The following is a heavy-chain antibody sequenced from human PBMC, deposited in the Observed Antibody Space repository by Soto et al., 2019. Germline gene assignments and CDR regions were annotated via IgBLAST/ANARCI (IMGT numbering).Heavy chain of an antibody. J-gene: IGHJ4*02. D-gene: IGHD6-6*01. Sequence: QVQLVESGGGVVQPGRSLRLSCAASGFTFSSYGMHWVRQAPGKGLEWVAVISYDGSNKYYADSVKGRFTISRDNSKNTLYLQMNSLRAEDTAVYYCAKALGYSSSSLGYWGQGTLVTVSS. CDR2: ISYDGSNK. CDR3: AKALGYSSSSLGY. V-gene: IGHV3-30*18. CDR1: GFTFSSYG.